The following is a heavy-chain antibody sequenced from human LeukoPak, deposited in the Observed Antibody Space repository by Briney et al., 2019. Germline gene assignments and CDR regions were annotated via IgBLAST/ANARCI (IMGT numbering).Heavy chain of an antibody. V-gene: IGHV1-8*01. CDR2: MNPNSGNT. CDR3: ARGLAGLRTTPVGGDY. Sequence: ASVKVSCKASGYTFTSYDINWVRQATGQGLEWMGWMNPNSGNTGYAQKFQGRVTMTRNTSISTAYMELSSLRSEDTAVYYCARGLAGLRTTPVGGDYWGQGTLVTVSS. J-gene: IGHJ4*02. D-gene: IGHD2/OR15-2a*01. CDR1: GYTFTSYD.